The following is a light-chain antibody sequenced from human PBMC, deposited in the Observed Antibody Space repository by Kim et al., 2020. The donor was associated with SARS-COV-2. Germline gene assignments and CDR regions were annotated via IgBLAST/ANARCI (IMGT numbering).Light chain of an antibody. CDR1: QSIRNY. Sequence: DIQMTQSPSSLSASVGDRVTITCRASQSIRNYLNWYQQKPGKAPKLLIYAASSLQSGVPSRFSGSASGTDFTLTISSLQPEDFATYYCQQSYSTPITFGQGTRLEIK. CDR3: QQSYSTPIT. CDR2: AAS. V-gene: IGKV1-39*01. J-gene: IGKJ5*01.